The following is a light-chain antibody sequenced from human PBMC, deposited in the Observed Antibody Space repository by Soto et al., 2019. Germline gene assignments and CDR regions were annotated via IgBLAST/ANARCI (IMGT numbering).Light chain of an antibody. CDR3: QQYDNFPFT. Sequence: DIQMTQSPSSLSASVGDRVTITCQASQDIKSNLNWFQQKSGKAPRLLVYDASNLEPGVSSRFSDSGSGTDFTFTIRSLQPEYTATYFCQQYDNFPFTFGPGTKVEI. J-gene: IGKJ3*01. CDR1: QDIKSN. CDR2: DAS. V-gene: IGKV1-33*01.